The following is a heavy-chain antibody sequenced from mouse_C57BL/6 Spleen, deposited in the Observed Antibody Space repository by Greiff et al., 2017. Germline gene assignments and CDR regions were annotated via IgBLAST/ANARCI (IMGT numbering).Heavy chain of an antibody. Sequence: EVQLVESGGGLVQPKGSLKLSCAASGFSFNTYAMNWVRQAPGKGLEWVARIRSKSNNYATYYADSVKDRFTISRDDSESMLYLQRNNLKTEDTAMYYCVSYYRYFDVWGTGTTVTVSS. CDR2: IRSKSNNYAT. CDR3: VSYYRYFDV. D-gene: IGHD2-12*01. J-gene: IGHJ1*03. CDR1: GFSFNTYA. V-gene: IGHV10-1*01.